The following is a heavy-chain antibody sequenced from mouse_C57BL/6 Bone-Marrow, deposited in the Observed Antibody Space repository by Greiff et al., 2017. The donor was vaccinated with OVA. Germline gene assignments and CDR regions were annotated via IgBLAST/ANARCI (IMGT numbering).Heavy chain of an antibody. CDR2: IDPANGNT. V-gene: IGHV1-39*01. CDR3: ARDYDDGNYYAMDY. D-gene: IGHD2-4*01. Sequence: VQLQQSGPELVKPGASVKISCKASGYSFTDYNMNWVKQSNGKSLEWIGRIDPANGNTKYAPKFQGKATITADTSSNTAYLQLSSLTSEDTAIYDCARDYDDGNYYAMDYWGQGTSVTVSS. J-gene: IGHJ4*01. CDR1: GYSFTDYN.